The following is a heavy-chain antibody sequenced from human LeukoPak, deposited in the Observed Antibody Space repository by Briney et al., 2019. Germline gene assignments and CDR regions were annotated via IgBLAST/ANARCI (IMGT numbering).Heavy chain of an antibody. D-gene: IGHD5-12*01. V-gene: IGHV4-4*02. CDR1: GGSISSSNW. CDR3: ARGSSNRWLPHYFDY. Sequence: SETLSLTCAVSGGSISSSNWWSWVRQPPGKGLEWIGEIYHSGSTNYNPSLKSRVTISVDTSKNQFSLKLSSVTAADTAVYYCARGSSNRWLPHYFDYWGQGTLVTVSS. J-gene: IGHJ4*02. CDR2: IYHSGST.